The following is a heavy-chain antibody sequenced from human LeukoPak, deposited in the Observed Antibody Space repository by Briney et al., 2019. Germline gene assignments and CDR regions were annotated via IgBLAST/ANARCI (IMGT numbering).Heavy chain of an antibody. CDR1: GFTLSNYA. CDR3: AKDQKWGPADYYFDS. V-gene: IGHV3-30*18. D-gene: IGHD2-2*01. CDR2: ISTDGKDK. J-gene: IGHJ4*02. Sequence: PGGSLRLSCAASGFTLSNYAMHWVRQAPGKGMEWVTVISTDGKDKKYADSVKGRFAISRDNSKNTLDLQRNSLRAEDTAVYYCAKDQKWGPADYYFDSWGQGTLVTVSS.